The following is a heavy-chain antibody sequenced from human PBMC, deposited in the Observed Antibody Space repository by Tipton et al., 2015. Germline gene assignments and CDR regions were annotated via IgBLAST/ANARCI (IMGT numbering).Heavy chain of an antibody. D-gene: IGHD3-9*01. CDR2: ISHSGNT. Sequence: TLSLTCAVSAYSISSDYYWGWIRQPPGKGLEWIGSISHSGNTYYNPSLQSRVAMSADTSKNQFSLRVRSVTAADTAVYYCACQDYDILTRDYQTVDYWGQGTLVTVSS. CDR3: ACQDYDILTRDYQTVDY. J-gene: IGHJ4*02. CDR1: AYSISSDYY. V-gene: IGHV4-38-2*01.